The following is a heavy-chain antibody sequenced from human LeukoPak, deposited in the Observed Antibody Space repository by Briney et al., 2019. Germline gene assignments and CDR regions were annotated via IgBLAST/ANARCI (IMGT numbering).Heavy chain of an antibody. J-gene: IGHJ6*03. CDR3: ARDSYYYMDV. CDR1: GFTFDDDG. V-gene: IGHV3-20*04. CDR2: INWNGGST. Sequence: GGSLRLSCAASGFTFDDDGMSWVRPAPGEGVEWVSGINWNGGSTGYADSVKGRFTISRDNAKNSLYLQMNSLRAEDTAVYYCARDSYYYMDVWGKGTTVTVSS.